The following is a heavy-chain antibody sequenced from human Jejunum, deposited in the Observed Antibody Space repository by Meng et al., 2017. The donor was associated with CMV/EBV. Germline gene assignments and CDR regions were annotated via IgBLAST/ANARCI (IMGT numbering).Heavy chain of an antibody. CDR2: ISTHSSSI. CDR3: ASGFCGSTTCYREFDY. CDR1: IFTSYT. V-gene: IGHV3-21*01. Sequence: IFTSYTMSWVRQVPGKGLEWVSSISTHSSSISYADSVKGRFTISRDNAKNSLYLQMDSLRAEDTAVYYCASGFCGSTTCYREFDYWGQGTLVTVSS. J-gene: IGHJ4*02. D-gene: IGHD2-2*01.